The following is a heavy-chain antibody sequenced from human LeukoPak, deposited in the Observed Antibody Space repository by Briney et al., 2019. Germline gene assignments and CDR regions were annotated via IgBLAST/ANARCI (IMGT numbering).Heavy chain of an antibody. CDR1: RYTFTDYY. CDR2: INPNSGGT. CDR3: ARGGWSLGYCSSSSCLDWFDP. V-gene: IGHV1-2*02. D-gene: IGHD2-2*01. J-gene: IGHJ5*02. Sequence: GASVKVSCKASRYTFTDYYMHWVRQAPGQGLEWMGWINPNSGGTNYAQKFQGRVTMTRDTSISTAYMELSRLRSDGTAVYYCARGGWSLGYCSSSSCLDWFDPWGQGTLVTVSS.